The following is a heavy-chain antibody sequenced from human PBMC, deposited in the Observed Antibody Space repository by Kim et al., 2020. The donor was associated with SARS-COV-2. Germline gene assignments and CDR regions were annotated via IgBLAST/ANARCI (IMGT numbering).Heavy chain of an antibody. CDR2: ISGSGGST. Sequence: GGSLRLSCAASGFTFSRYAMSWVRQAPGKGLEWVSVISGSGGSTYSADSVKGRFTISRDKSKNTLYVQMNSQRAEDTAIYYCAKVMEGYSSGWYRGDYGMDVWGQGTTVTVSS. D-gene: IGHD6-19*01. CDR3: AKVMEGYSSGWYRGDYGMDV. CDR1: GFTFSRYA. V-gene: IGHV3-23*01. J-gene: IGHJ6*02.